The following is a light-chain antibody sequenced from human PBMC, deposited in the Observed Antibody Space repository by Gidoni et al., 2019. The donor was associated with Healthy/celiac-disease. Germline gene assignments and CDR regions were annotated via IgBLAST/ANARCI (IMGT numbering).Light chain of an antibody. V-gene: IGKV3-20*01. CDR3: QQFDSVPRT. CDR2: GAS. J-gene: IGKJ2*01. CDR1: QTISNSA. Sequence: EIVLTQSPGTRSLSPGERATLSCRASQTISNSALAWYHQKPGQAPRLLIYGASSRATGIPDRFRGSGSGTDFTLTISRLEPEDFAVYYCQQFDSVPRTFGQGTKLEIK.